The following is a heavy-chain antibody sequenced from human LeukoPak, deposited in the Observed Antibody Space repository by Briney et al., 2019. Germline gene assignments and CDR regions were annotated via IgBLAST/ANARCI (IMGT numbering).Heavy chain of an antibody. V-gene: IGHV3-23*01. CDR3: AKDGSSSWYYYYYGMDV. Sequence: GGSLRLSCAASGFAFSDYYMSWIRQAPGKGLEWVSTISGSGGSTYSADSVKGRFTISRDNSKNTLYLQMSSLRAEDTAVYYCAKDGSSSWYYYYYGMDVWGQGTTVTVSS. D-gene: IGHD6-13*01. CDR2: ISGSGGST. CDR1: GFAFSDYY. J-gene: IGHJ6*02.